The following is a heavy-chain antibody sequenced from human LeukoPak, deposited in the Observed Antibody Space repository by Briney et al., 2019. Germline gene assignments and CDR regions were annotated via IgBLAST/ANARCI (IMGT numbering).Heavy chain of an antibody. Sequence: SETLSLTCAVYGGSFSGYYWSWIRQPPGKGLEWIGEINHSGSTNYNPSLKSRVTISVDTSKNQFSLKLSSVTAADTAVYYCARDSIAASGTKRFDYWGQGTLVTVSS. D-gene: IGHD6-13*01. CDR1: GGSFSGYY. CDR2: INHSGST. CDR3: ARDSIAASGTKRFDY. J-gene: IGHJ4*02. V-gene: IGHV4-34*01.